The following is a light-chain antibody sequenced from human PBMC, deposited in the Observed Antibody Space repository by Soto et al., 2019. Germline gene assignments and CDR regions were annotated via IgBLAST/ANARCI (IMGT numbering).Light chain of an antibody. CDR2: DAS. Sequence: EIVLTQSPATLSLSPGERATLSCRASQSVSSNLAWYQQRPVQAPRLLIYDASNRATGIPARFSGSGSGTDITLTISILEPEYFAFYCWQQGGYRPHTFGQGTRLEIK. CDR1: QSVSSN. V-gene: IGKV3-11*01. CDR3: QQGGYRPHT. J-gene: IGKJ5*01.